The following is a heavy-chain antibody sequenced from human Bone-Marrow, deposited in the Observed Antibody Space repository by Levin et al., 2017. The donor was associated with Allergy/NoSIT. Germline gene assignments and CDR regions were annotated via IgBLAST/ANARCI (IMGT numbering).Heavy chain of an antibody. V-gene: IGHV3-23*01. Sequence: PGGSLRLSCAASGFTFTSCAMTWVRQAPGKGLEWVSTITASGGSAYFPDSVKGRFTISKDNSENTVDLHMDSLRVEDTALYYCAKGLLWSGENGFDYWGQGTLVTVSS. CDR2: ITASGGSA. CDR3: AKGLLWSGENGFDY. CDR1: GFTFTSCA. D-gene: IGHD3-10*01. J-gene: IGHJ4*02.